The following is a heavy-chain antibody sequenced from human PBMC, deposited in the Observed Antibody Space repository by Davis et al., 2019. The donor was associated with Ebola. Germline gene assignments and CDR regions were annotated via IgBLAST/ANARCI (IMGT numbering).Heavy chain of an antibody. Sequence: ASVQVSCKASGYTFTAYYIHWVRQAPGQGLEWMGWINPNSGGANYAQKFQGRVTMTRDTSINPAYMELSRLRSDDTAIYYCARGYCTGGICSEHWFDPWGQGALVTVSS. CDR2: INPNSGGA. V-gene: IGHV1-2*02. J-gene: IGHJ5*02. CDR3: ARGYCTGGICSEHWFDP. CDR1: GYTFTAYY. D-gene: IGHD2-15*01.